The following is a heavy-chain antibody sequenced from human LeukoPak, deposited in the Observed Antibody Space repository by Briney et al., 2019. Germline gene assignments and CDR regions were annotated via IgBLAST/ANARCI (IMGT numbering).Heavy chain of an antibody. J-gene: IGHJ4*02. V-gene: IGHV1-46*03. Sequence: ASVKVSCKASGYTFTSYYMHWVRQAPGQGLEWMGLINPSGGSTSYAQKFQGRVTMTRDTSTSTVYMELSSLRSEDTAVYYCARGASYGSGSYYVYFDYWGQGTLVTVSS. D-gene: IGHD3-10*01. CDR2: INPSGGST. CDR3: ARGASYGSGSYYVYFDY. CDR1: GYTFTSYY.